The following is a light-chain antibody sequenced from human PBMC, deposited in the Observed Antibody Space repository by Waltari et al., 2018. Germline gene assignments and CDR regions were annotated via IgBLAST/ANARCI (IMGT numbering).Light chain of an antibody. CDR3: QQLNSYPLT. CDR2: GAS. CDR1: QGISSY. Sequence: MQLTQSPSSLPASVAHRLPITCRASQGISSYLAWYQQKPGKAPKLLIYGASTLQSGVPSSFSGSGSGTDFTLTISRLQPEDFATYYCQQLNSYPLTFGQGTKLEIK. J-gene: IGKJ2*01. V-gene: IGKV1-9*01.